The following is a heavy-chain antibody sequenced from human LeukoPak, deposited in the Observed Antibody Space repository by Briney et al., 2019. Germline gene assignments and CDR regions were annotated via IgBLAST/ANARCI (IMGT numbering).Heavy chain of an antibody. CDR1: GYTFTSYA. CDR2: INAGNGNT. CDR3: ATTFEVVMLDY. J-gene: IGHJ4*02. V-gene: IGHV1-3*03. Sequence: ASVKVSCKASGYTFTSYAMHWVRQAPGQRLEWMGWINAGNGNTKYSQEFQGRVTMTEDTSTDTAYMELSSLRSEDTAVYYCATTFEVVMLDYWGQGTLVTVSS. D-gene: IGHD3-22*01.